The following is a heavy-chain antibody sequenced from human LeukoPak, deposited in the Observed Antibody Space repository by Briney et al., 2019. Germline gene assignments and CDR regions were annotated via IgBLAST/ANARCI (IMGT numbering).Heavy chain of an antibody. D-gene: IGHD3-10*01. CDR2: IPYDGTNK. Sequence: GRSLRLSCAPSGFTFSNYGMHWVRQAPGKGLEWVAFIPYDGTNKYHADSVKGRFTISRDNSKNTLYLQMNSLRAEDTGVYYCANRISGSSSWGQGTLVTVSS. J-gene: IGHJ5*02. CDR1: GFTFSNYG. CDR3: ANRISGSSS. V-gene: IGHV3-30*02.